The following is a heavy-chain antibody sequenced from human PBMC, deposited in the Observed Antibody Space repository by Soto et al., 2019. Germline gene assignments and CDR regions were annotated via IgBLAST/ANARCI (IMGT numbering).Heavy chain of an antibody. Sequence: EVQLVESGGGLVQPGGSLRLSCAASGFTFSSYAMSWVRQAPGKGLEWVSTISASGGSTYHADSVKGRFTISRDNSKNTLYLQMNSLRDADTPAYHCAKHMFGSGSYYIYGMDVSGQGTTVTVS. CDR2: ISASGGST. D-gene: IGHD3-10*01. V-gene: IGHV3-23*04. CDR1: GFTFSSYA. J-gene: IGHJ6*02. CDR3: AKHMFGSGSYYIYGMDV.